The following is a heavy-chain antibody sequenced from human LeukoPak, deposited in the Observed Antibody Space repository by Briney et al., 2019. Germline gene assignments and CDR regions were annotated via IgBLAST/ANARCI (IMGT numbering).Heavy chain of an antibody. V-gene: IGHV1-3*01. CDR2: INAGNGNT. J-gene: IGHJ5*02. CDR3: ARDRSGSSSWYVGGSWFDP. D-gene: IGHD6-13*01. Sequence: GASVKVSCKASGYTFTSYAMHWVRQAPGQRLEWMGWINAGNGNTKYSQKFQGRVTITRDTSASTAYMELSSLRSEDTAVYYCARDRSGSSSWYVGGSWFDPWGQGTLVTVSS. CDR1: GYTFTSYA.